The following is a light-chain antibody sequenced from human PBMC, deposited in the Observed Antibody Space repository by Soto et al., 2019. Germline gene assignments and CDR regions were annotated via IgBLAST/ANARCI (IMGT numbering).Light chain of an antibody. CDR3: HQYGSSPFT. J-gene: IGKJ3*01. CDR1: QSVSANY. CDR2: GAS. V-gene: IGKV3-20*01. Sequence: EVVLTQSPATLSLSPGERATLSCRANQSVSANYLAWYQQKPGQAPRLLIYGASSRATAIPDRFSGSGSGTDFPLTIRRLEPEDFAVFYCHQYGSSPFTFGPGTKVDIK.